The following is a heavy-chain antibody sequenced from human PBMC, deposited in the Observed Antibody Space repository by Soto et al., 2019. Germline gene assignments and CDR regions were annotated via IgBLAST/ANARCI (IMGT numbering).Heavy chain of an antibody. Sequence: GGSLRLSCAASGFTFSSYSMNWVRQAPGKGLEWVSSISSSSSYIYYADSVKGRFTISRDNAKNSLYLQMNSLRAEDTAVYYCARVSRGRIVATIRRHYYYGMDVWGQGTTVTVSS. CDR2: ISSSSSYI. CDR1: GFTFSSYS. J-gene: IGHJ6*02. CDR3: ARVSRGRIVATIRRHYYYGMDV. D-gene: IGHD5-12*01. V-gene: IGHV3-21*01.